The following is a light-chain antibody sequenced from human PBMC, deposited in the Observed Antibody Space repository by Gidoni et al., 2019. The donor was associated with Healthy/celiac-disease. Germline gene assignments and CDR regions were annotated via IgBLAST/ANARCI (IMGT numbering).Light chain of an antibody. CDR2: GAS. CDR1: QSVSIN. CDR3: PQYNNWPPWT. J-gene: IGKJ1*01. Sequence: EIVMTHSPATLSVSPGERATLSCRASQSVSINLAWYQEKPGQAPRLLIYGASTRATGIPAMFSGSVSGTLFTLTISSLQSEDFAVYYCPQYNNWPPWTFGQGTKVEIK. V-gene: IGKV3-15*01.